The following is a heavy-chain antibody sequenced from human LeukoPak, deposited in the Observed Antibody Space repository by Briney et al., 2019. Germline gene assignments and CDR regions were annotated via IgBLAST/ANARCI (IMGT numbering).Heavy chain of an antibody. Sequence: GGSLRLSCAAPGFTFSNGWMSWGRQAPRKGPGLVCRIKSKSERGTTDYAAPVKGRFTISRDGSTNTVYLHMNSLKTEDTAVYFCTSNLYCSTSSCYTLDNWGQGTLVAVSP. CDR1: GFTFSNGW. J-gene: IGHJ4*02. CDR2: IKSKSERGTT. CDR3: TSNLYCSTSSCYTLDN. D-gene: IGHD2-2*02. V-gene: IGHV3-15*01.